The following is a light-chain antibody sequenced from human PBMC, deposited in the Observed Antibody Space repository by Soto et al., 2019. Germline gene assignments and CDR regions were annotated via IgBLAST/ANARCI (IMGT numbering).Light chain of an antibody. CDR1: QDISSY. CDR2: AAS. Sequence: DIQMTQSPSSLSASVGDRVTITCQASQDISSYLNWYQQKPGKAPKLLIYAASSLQSGVPSRFSGSGSGTDFTLTISSLQPEDFATYYCQQSYSTITFGGGTKVEIK. CDR3: QQSYSTIT. V-gene: IGKV1-39*01. J-gene: IGKJ4*01.